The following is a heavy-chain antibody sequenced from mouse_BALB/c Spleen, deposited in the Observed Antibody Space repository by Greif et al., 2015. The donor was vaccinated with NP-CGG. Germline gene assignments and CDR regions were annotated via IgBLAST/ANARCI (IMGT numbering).Heavy chain of an antibody. J-gene: IGHJ3*01. CDR2: IDPANGNT. D-gene: IGHD2-1*01. CDR3: AYYGNYEWAY. V-gene: IGHV14-3*02. CDR1: GFNIKDTY. Sequence: EVQLQESGAELVKPGASVKLSCIASGFNIKDTYMHWVKQRPEQGLEWIGRIDPANGNTKYDPKFQGKATITADTSSNTAYLQLSSLTSEDTAVYYCAYYGNYEWAYWGQGTLVTVSA.